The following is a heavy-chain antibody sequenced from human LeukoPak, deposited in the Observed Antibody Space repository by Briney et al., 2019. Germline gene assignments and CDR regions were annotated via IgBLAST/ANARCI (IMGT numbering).Heavy chain of an antibody. D-gene: IGHD6-13*01. CDR3: AKGQQLAGGYYYYYMDV. Sequence: PGGSLRLSCAASGFTFSNYAMSWVRQAPGKGLESVSAISGSGGSTYYADSVKGRFTISRDNSKNTLYLQMNNLRAEDTAVYYCAKGQQLAGGYYYYYMDVWGKGTTVTVSS. CDR2: ISGSGGST. J-gene: IGHJ6*03. CDR1: GFTFSNYA. V-gene: IGHV3-23*01.